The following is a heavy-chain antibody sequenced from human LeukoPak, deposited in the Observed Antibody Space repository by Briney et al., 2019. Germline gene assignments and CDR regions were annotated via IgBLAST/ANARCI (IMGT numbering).Heavy chain of an antibody. CDR3: ARDSPGSTMIVVVIDY. CDR1: GYTFTSYY. D-gene: IGHD3-22*01. CDR2: INPSGGST. Sequence: ASVKVSCKASGYTFTSYYMHWVRQAPGQGLEWMGIINPSGGSTSYAQKFQGRVTMTRDMSTSTVYMELSSLRSGDTAVYYCARDSPGSTMIVVVIDYWGQGTLVTVSS. J-gene: IGHJ4*02. V-gene: IGHV1-46*01.